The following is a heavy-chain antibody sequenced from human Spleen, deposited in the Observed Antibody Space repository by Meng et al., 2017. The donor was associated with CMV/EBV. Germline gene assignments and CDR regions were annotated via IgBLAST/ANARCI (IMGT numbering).Heavy chain of an antibody. V-gene: IGHV3-23*03. J-gene: IGHJ6*02. CDR1: GFTLSRYA. Sequence: GESLKISCAASGFTLSRYAVSWVRQAPGKGLEWVSAIHGDDTDTYYADSVKGRFTISRDNSRNTLFPQMNSLRAEDTAIYYCARDNYYGSGSYHRAYNYYGMDVWGQGTTVTVSS. CDR3: ARDNYYGSGSYHRAYNYYGMDV. D-gene: IGHD3-10*01. CDR2: IHGDDTDT.